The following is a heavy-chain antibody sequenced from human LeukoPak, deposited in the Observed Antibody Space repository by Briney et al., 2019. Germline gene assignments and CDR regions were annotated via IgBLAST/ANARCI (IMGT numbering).Heavy chain of an antibody. Sequence: GGSLRLSCAASGFTFSSYEMHWVRQAPGKGLEWVSYISSSGSTIYYPDSVKGRFTISRDNAKNSLYLQMNSLRSEDTAVYYCARGEVPPHYFDSWGQGTLVTVSS. CDR1: GFTFSSYE. CDR2: ISSSGSTI. V-gene: IGHV3-48*03. J-gene: IGHJ4*02. CDR3: ARGEVPPHYFDS.